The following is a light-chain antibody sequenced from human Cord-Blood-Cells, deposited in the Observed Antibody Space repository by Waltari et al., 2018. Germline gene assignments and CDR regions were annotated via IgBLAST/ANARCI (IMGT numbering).Light chain of an antibody. CDR3: QQRSNWPYT. J-gene: IGKJ2*01. CDR1: QSVSSY. Sequence: EIVLTQSPATLSLSPGERATLSCRASQSVSSYLACYQQKPGQAPRLLIYDASNRATGIPARCSGSGSGTDFTLTISSLEPEDFAVYYCQQRSNWPYTFGQGTKLEIK. V-gene: IGKV3-11*01. CDR2: DAS.